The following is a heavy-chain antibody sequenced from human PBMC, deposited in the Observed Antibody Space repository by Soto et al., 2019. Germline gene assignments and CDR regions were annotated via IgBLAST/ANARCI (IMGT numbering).Heavy chain of an antibody. CDR2: ISSSSSTI. Sequence: PGGSLRLSCAASGFTFSSYSMNWIRQAQGKGLEWVSYISSSSSTIYYADSVKGRFTISRDNAKNSLYLQMNSLRDEDTAVYYCAGSAPAFWSGYSYYYYYGMDVWGQGTTVTVSS. CDR3: AGSAPAFWSGYSYYYYYGMDV. V-gene: IGHV3-48*02. D-gene: IGHD3-3*01. J-gene: IGHJ6*02. CDR1: GFTFSSYS.